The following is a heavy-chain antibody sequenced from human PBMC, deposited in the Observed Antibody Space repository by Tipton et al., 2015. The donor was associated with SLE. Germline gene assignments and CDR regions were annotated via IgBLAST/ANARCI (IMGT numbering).Heavy chain of an antibody. V-gene: IGHV4-59*01. CDR2: IYYTGRT. Sequence: PSLTCTVSGGSISTYYLSWIRQPPGRGLEWIGYIYYTGRTNYNPSLRSRITISVDASKNQFSLKLSSVTAADTAVYYCARANYHFWSGLDYWGQGTLVTVSS. D-gene: IGHD3-3*01. J-gene: IGHJ4*02. CDR1: GGSISTYY. CDR3: ARANYHFWSGLDY.